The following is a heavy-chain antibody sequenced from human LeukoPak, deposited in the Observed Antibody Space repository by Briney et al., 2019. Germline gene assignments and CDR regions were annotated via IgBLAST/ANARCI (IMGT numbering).Heavy chain of an antibody. CDR2: IIPIFGTA. CDR3: ARDPTPREYCGGDCYPERAYYYYGMDV. D-gene: IGHD2-21*02. Sequence: ASVKVSCKASGGTFSSYAISWVRQAPGQGLEWMGGIIPIFGTANYAQKFQGRVTITADESTSTAYMELSSLRSEDTAVYYCARDPTPREYCGGDCYPERAYYYYGMDVWGQGTTVTVSS. J-gene: IGHJ6*02. V-gene: IGHV1-69*01. CDR1: GGTFSSYA.